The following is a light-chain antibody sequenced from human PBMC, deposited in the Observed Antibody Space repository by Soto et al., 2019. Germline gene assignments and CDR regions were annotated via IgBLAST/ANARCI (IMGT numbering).Light chain of an antibody. V-gene: IGKV1-39*01. CDR2: GAS. CDR1: QNINTF. CDR3: QQSYDTLLS. J-gene: IGKJ4*01. Sequence: DIEMTHSPSSLSASVWDIITISCXASQNINTFLNWYQQKGGKAPKLLIHGASSLQSGVPLRFSGSGSGTDFSLTISSLQPEDFATYYCQQSYDTLLSFGGGTKVDIK.